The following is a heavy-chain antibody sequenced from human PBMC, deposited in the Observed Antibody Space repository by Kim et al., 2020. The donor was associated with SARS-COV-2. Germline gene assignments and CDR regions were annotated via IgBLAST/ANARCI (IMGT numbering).Heavy chain of an antibody. J-gene: IGHJ6*02. CDR1: GYTFTSYA. V-gene: IGHV7-4-1*02. Sequence: ASVKVSCKASGYTFTSYAMNWVRQAPGQGLEWMGWINTNTGNPTYAQGFTGRFVFSLDTSVSTAYLQISSLKAEDTAVYYCARTVYDGDYSYGMDVWGQGTTVTVSS. D-gene: IGHD3-22*01. CDR3: ARTVYDGDYSYGMDV. CDR2: INTNTGNP.